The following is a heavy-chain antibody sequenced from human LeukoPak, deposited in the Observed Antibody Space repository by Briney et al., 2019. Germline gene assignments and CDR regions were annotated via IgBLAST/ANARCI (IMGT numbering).Heavy chain of an antibody. CDR1: GYTFTSYY. CDR3: ARDRILWFGELPTLDY. D-gene: IGHD3-10*01. J-gene: IGHJ4*02. V-gene: IGHV1-46*01. Sequence: ASVKVSCKESGYTFTSYYMHWVRQAPGQGLEWMGIVNPSGGSTSYAQKFQGRVTMTTDTSTSTAYMGLRSLRSDDTAVYYCARDRILWFGELPTLDYWGQGTLVTVSS. CDR2: VNPSGGST.